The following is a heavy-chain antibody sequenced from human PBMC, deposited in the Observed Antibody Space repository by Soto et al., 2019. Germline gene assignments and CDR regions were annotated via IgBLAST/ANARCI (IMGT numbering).Heavy chain of an antibody. Sequence: QVQLVESGGGVVQPGRSLRLSCAASGFTFSSYGMHGVRQAPGKGLEWVAVISYDGSNKYYADSVKGRFTISRDNSKKTLYLQMNSLRAEDTAVYYCAKDRNSGWFGELLGYWGQGTLVTVSS. V-gene: IGHV3-30*18. D-gene: IGHD3-10*01. J-gene: IGHJ4*02. CDR3: AKDRNSGWFGELLGY. CDR2: ISYDGSNK. CDR1: GFTFSSYG.